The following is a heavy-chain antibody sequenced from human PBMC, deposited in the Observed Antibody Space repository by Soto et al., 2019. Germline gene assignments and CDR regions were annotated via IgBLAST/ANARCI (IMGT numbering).Heavy chain of an antibody. D-gene: IGHD3-9*01. CDR2: INAGNGNT. Sequence: ASVKVSCKASGYTFTSYAMHWVRQAPGQRLEWMGWINAGNGNTKYSQKFQGRFTISRDNAKNSLYLQMNSLRDEDTAVYYCARGVTSTGFPYYFDYWGQGTLVTVSS. V-gene: IGHV1-3*01. J-gene: IGHJ4*02. CDR3: ARGVTSTGFPYYFDY. CDR1: GYTFTSYA.